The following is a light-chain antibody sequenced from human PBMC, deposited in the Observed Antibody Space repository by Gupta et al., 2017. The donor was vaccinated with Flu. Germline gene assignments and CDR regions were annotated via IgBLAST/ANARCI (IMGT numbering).Light chain of an antibody. J-gene: IGKJ5*01. CDR2: DAS. Sequence: GDRVTITCQASQDINIYLNWYQQKPGKAPQLLIYDASNLQSGVPTRFSGSGSGTDFTFTISSLQPEDIATYYCQQYDNLLITFGQGTRLDIK. V-gene: IGKV1-33*01. CDR3: QQYDNLLIT. CDR1: QDINIY.